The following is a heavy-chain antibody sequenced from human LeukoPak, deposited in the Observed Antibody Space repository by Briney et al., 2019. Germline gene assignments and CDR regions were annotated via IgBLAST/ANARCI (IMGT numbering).Heavy chain of an antibody. CDR3: ARAGEMATIWDY. CDR2: ISYSGST. D-gene: IGHD5-24*01. CDR1: GGAINSYY. J-gene: IGHJ4*02. Sequence: SETLSLTCTVSGGAINSYYWSWIRQPPGEGLEWIGYISYSGSTDYNPSLKSRVTISVDTSRNQYSLKLTPGTATDTAVYYCARAGEMATIWDYWGQGTLVTVSS. V-gene: IGHV4-59*01.